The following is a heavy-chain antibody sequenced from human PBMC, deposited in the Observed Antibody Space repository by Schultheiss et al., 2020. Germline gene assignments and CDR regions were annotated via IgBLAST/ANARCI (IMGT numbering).Heavy chain of an antibody. CDR2: IWYDGSNK. CDR1: GFTFSSYA. J-gene: IGHJ4*02. Sequence: SLRLSCAASGFTFSSYAMSWVRQAPGKGLEWVAVIWYDGSNKYYADSVKGRFTISRDNSKNTLYLQMNSLRAEDTAVYYCRCYSDFDYWGQGTLVTVSS. D-gene: IGHD2-21*01. V-gene: IGHV3-33*08. CDR3: RCYSDFDY.